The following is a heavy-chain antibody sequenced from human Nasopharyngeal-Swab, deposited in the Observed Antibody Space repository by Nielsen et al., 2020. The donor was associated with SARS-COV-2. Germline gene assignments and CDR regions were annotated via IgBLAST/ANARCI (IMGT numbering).Heavy chain of an antibody. CDR3: ARDGLDYDFWSAYFMDV. Sequence: GESLKISCAASGFTFNNYNFNWVRQAPGKGLEWVSSIISSSSYIYYEDSVKGRFTISRDNAKNSLYLQMNSLRAEDTAVYYCARDGLDYDFWSAYFMDVWGQGTTVTVSS. CDR2: IISSSSYI. D-gene: IGHD3-3*01. J-gene: IGHJ6*02. CDR1: GFTFNNYN. V-gene: IGHV3-21*01.